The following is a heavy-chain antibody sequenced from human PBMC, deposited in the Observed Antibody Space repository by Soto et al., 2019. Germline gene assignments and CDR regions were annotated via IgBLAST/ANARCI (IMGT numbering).Heavy chain of an antibody. D-gene: IGHD6-19*01. V-gene: IGHV3-21*01. J-gene: IGHJ4*02. Sequence: EVQLVESGGGLVKPGGSLRLSCAASGFTFSSYSMNWVRQAPGKGLEWVSSVSSSSSYIYYADSVKGRFTISRDNAKNSLYLQMNSLRAEDTAVYYCARGSGWYNFDYWGQGTLVTVSS. CDR1: GFTFSSYS. CDR2: VSSSSSYI. CDR3: ARGSGWYNFDY.